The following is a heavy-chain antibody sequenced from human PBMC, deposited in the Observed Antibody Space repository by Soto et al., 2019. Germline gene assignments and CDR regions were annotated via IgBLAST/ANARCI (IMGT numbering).Heavy chain of an antibody. CDR2: INPILSMS. D-gene: IGHD3-10*01. Sequence: QVQLVQSGAEVKKPGSSVRVSCKASGDTFTFYSINWVRQAPGLGLEWMGRINPILSMSNYAQRFQGRVTMTANKSTSTAYMERGSLRSEDTAMYYCASSYGSGYRAFDYWGQGALVTVSS. CDR1: GDTFTFYS. CDR3: ASSYGSGYRAFDY. J-gene: IGHJ4*02. V-gene: IGHV1-69*02.